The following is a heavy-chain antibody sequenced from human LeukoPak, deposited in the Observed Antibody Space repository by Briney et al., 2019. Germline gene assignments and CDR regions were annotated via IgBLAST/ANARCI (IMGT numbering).Heavy chain of an antibody. CDR3: AKGVVPAAMTAFDY. CDR1: GFTFSSYG. Sequence: GGSLRLSCAASGFTFSSYGMHWVRQAPGKGLEWVAVIWYDGSNKYYADSVRGRFTISRDNSKNTLYLQMNSLRAEDTAVYHCAKGVVPAAMTAFDYWGQGTLVTVSS. J-gene: IGHJ4*02. D-gene: IGHD2-2*01. CDR2: IWYDGSNK. V-gene: IGHV3-33*06.